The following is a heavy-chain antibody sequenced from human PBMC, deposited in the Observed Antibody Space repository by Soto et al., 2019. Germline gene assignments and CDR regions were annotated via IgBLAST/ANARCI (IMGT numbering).Heavy chain of an antibody. CDR3: ATVKDYGGYPH. Sequence: ASVKVSCKASGYTFTSYGISWVRQAPGQGLEWMGWISAYNGNTNYAQKLQGRVTMTTDTSTSTAYMELSSLRSEDTAVYYCATVKDYGGYPHWGQGTLVTVSS. CDR2: ISAYNGNT. J-gene: IGHJ4*02. V-gene: IGHV1-18*01. CDR1: GYTFTSYG. D-gene: IGHD5-12*01.